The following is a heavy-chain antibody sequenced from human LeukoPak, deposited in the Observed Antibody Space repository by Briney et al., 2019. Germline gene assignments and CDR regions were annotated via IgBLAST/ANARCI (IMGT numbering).Heavy chain of an antibody. D-gene: IGHD2-15*01. CDR1: GFTFSRYV. J-gene: IGHJ4*02. CDR3: ANAKRVGLGYCTGGSCSSFDY. Sequence: PGGSLRLSCGASGFTFSRYVMSWVRQAPGKGLEWVSAIGGSGSRTYYADSVRGRFTISRDNSENTLFLQMNRLRAEDTAVYYCANAKRVGLGYCTGGSCSSFDYWGQGALVTVSS. CDR2: IGGSGSRT. V-gene: IGHV3-23*01.